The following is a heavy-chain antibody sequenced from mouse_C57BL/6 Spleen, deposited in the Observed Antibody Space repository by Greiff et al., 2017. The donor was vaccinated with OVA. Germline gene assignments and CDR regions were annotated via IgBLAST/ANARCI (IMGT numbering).Heavy chain of an antibody. D-gene: IGHD2-4*01. V-gene: IGHV5-17*01. Sequence: EVQLVESGGGLVKPGGSLKLSCAASGFAFSDYGMHWVRQAPEKGLEWVAYISSGSSTIYYADTVKGRFTISRDNAKNTLFLQMTSLRSEDTAMYYCARRLRNAMDYWGQGTSVTVSS. CDR3: ARRLRNAMDY. CDR1: GFAFSDYG. CDR2: ISSGSSTI. J-gene: IGHJ4*01.